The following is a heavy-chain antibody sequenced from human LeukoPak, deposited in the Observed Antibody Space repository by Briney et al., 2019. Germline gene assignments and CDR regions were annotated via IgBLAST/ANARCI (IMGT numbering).Heavy chain of an antibody. D-gene: IGHD6-13*01. V-gene: IGHV1-69*13. CDR3: ARKYSSSWYVFDY. CDR2: IIPIFGTA. Sequence: GASVKVSCXASGGTFSSYAISWVRQAPGQGLEWMGGIIPIFGTANYAQKFQGRVTITADESTSTAYMELSSLRSEDTAVYYCARKYSSSWYVFDYWGQGTLVTVSS. CDR1: GGTFSSYA. J-gene: IGHJ4*02.